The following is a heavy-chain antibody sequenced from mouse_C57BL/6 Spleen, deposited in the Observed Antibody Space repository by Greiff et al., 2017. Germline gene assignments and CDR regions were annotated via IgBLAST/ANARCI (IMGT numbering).Heavy chain of an antibody. Sequence: VQLQQSDAELVKPGASVKISCKVSGYTFPDHTIPWMKQRPEQGLEWIGYIYPRDGSTKYNEKFKGKATLTADKSSSTAYMQLNSLTSEDSAVYFCAKESLSGPPFDYWGQGTTLTVSS. J-gene: IGHJ2*01. CDR3: AKESLSGPPFDY. D-gene: IGHD3-2*02. CDR1: GYTFPDHT. CDR2: IYPRDGST. V-gene: IGHV1-78*01.